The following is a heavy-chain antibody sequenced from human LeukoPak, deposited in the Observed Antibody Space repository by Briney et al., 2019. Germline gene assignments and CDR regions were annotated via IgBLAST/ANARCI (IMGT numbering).Heavy chain of an antibody. Sequence: SETLSLTCAVYGGSFSGYYWSWIRQPPGKGLERIGEINHSGSTNYNPSLKSRVTISVDTSKNQFSLKLSSVTAADTAVYYCARVGEWLLYYYYYYMDVWGKGTTVTVSS. CDR2: INHSGST. V-gene: IGHV4-34*01. D-gene: IGHD3-16*01. CDR1: GGSFSGYY. CDR3: ARVGEWLLYYYYYYMDV. J-gene: IGHJ6*03.